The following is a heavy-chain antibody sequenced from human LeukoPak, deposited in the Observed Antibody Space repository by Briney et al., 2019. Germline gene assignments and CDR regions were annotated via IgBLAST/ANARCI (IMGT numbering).Heavy chain of an antibody. CDR2: IYYSGST. CDR1: GGSISSSSYY. D-gene: IGHD6-13*01. V-gene: IGHV4-39*02. CDR3: ARDPYSSSWYESYFDY. J-gene: IGHJ4*02. Sequence: TSETLSLTCTVPGGSISSSSYYWGWIRQPPGKGLECIGSIYYSGSTYYNPSLKSRVTISVDTSKNQFSLKLSSVTAADTAVYYCARDPYSSSWYESYFDYWGQGTLVTVSS.